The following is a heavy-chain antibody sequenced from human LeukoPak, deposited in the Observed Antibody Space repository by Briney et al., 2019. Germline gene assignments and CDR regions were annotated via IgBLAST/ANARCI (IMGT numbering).Heavy chain of an antibody. CDR2: IYSGGST. J-gene: IGHJ4*02. V-gene: IGHV3-53*01. CDR1: GFTVSSNY. Sequence: GGSLRLSCAASGFTVSSNYMSWVRQAPGKGLEWVSVIYSGGSTYYADSVKGRFTISRDNSKNTLYLQMNSLRAEDTAVYYCTTDYYGSGSYYNSYYFDYWGQGTLVTVSS. CDR3: TTDYYGSGSYYNSYYFDY. D-gene: IGHD3-10*01.